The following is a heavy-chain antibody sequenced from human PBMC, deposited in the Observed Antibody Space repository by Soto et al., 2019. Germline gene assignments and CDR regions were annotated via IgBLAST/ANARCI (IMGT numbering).Heavy chain of an antibody. J-gene: IGHJ4*02. V-gene: IGHV3-23*01. Sequence: GGSLRLSCADSGFPFSRYALSWVRQAPGKGLEWVSTISGSDGKTFYADAVKGRSSISRDTSQNTLYLQMNSLRADDTAIYYCARWSYLDYWGQGTRVTVSS. CDR1: GFPFSRYA. CDR2: ISGSDGKT. CDR3: ARWSYLDY. D-gene: IGHD3-3*01.